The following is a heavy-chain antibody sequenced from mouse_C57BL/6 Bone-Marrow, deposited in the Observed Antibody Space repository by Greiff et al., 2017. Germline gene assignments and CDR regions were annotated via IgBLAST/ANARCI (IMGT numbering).Heavy chain of an antibody. V-gene: IGHV1-81*01. J-gene: IGHJ2*01. CDR3: ARRAMVASPDYFDY. CDR1: GYTFTSYG. CDR2: IYPRSGNT. Sequence: QVQLKQSGAELARPGASVTLSCKASGYTFTSYGISWVKQRTGQGLEWIGEIYPRSGNTYYNEKFKGKATLTADKSSSTAYMELRSLTSEDSAVYFCARRAMVASPDYFDYWGQGTTLTVAS. D-gene: IGHD2-2*01.